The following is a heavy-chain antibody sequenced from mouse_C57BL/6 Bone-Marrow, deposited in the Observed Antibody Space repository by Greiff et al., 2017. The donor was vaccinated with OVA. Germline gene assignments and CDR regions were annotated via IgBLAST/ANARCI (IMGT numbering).Heavy chain of an antibody. D-gene: IGHD1-1*01. J-gene: IGHJ1*03. CDR1: GYAFSSYW. CDR2: IYPGDGDT. Sequence: VQLQQSGAELVKPGASVKISCKASGYAFSSYWMNWVKQRPGKGLEWIGQIYPGDGDTNYNGKFKGKATLTADKSSSTAYMQLSSLTSEDSAVYFCAFITTVDWYFDVWGTGTTVTVSS. CDR3: AFITTVDWYFDV. V-gene: IGHV1-80*01.